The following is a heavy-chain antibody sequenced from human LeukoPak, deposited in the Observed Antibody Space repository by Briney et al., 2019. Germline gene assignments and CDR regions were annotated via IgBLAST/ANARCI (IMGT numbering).Heavy chain of an antibody. D-gene: IGHD6-19*01. V-gene: IGHV3-64*01. CDR1: GFTFSSYA. CDR3: ARASLPGYSSGWTTPGDY. CDR2: ISSNGGST. Sequence: PGGSLRLSCAASGFTFSSYAMHWVRQAPGKGLEYVSAISSNGGSTYYANSVKGRFTISRDNSKNTLYLQMGSLRAEDMAVYYCARASLPGYSSGWTTPGDYWGQGTLVTVSS. J-gene: IGHJ4*02.